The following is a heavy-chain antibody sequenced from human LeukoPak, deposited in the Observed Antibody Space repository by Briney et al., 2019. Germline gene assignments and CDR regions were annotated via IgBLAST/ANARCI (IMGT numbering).Heavy chain of an antibody. D-gene: IGHD3-3*01. CDR3: ARDTFGVVISYYYYYYMDV. CDR1: GGTFSSYA. CDR2: IIPIFGTA. V-gene: IGHV1-69*01. J-gene: IGHJ6*03. Sequence: SVMVSCKASGGTFSSYAISWVRQAPGQGLEWMGGIIPIFGTANYAQKFQGRVTITADESTSTAYMELSSLRSEDTAVYYCARDTFGVVISYYYYYYMDVWGKGTTVTVSS.